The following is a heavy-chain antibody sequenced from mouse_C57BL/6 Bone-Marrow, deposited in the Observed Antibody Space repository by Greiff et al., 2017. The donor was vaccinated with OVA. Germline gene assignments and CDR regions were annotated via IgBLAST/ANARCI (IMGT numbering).Heavy chain of an antibody. V-gene: IGHV1-55*01. CDR1: GYTFTSYW. D-gene: IGHD2-3*01. Sequence: VQLQQPGAELVKPGASVKMSCKASGYTFTSYWITWVKQRPGQGLEWIGDIYPGSGSTNYNEKFKSKATLTVDTSSRTAYMQLSSLTSEDSEVYYCARRGGYYLTWFAYWGQGTLVTVSA. CDR3: ARRGGYYLTWFAY. CDR2: IYPGSGST. J-gene: IGHJ3*01.